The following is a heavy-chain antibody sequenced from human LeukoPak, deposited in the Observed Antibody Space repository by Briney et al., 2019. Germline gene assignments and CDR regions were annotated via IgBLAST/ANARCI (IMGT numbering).Heavy chain of an antibody. CDR1: GFTFSSYG. V-gene: IGHV3-30*18. J-gene: IGHJ4*02. Sequence: PGGSLRLSCAASGFTFSSYGMHWVRQAPGKGLEWVAVISYDGSNKYYADSVKGRFTISRDNSKNTLYLQMNSLRAEDTAVYYCAKDSSSWLAADYWGQGTLVTVSS. D-gene: IGHD6-13*01. CDR3: AKDSSSWLAADY. CDR2: ISYDGSNK.